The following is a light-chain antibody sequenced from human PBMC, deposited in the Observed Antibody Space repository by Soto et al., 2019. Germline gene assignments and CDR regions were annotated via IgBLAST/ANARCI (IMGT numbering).Light chain of an antibody. J-gene: IGKJ4*01. CDR1: QSVSSY. Sequence: EIVLTQSPGTLSLSPWERATLSCMASQSVSSYLAWYQQKPGQAPRLLIYGASSRATGIPDRFSGSGSGTDFTLTISRLEPEDFAVYYCQQYGGSPLTFGGGTKVDTK. CDR2: GAS. V-gene: IGKV3-20*01. CDR3: QQYGGSPLT.